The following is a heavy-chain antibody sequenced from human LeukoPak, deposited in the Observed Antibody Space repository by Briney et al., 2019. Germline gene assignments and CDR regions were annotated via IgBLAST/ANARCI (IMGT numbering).Heavy chain of an antibody. CDR2: INPNSGGT. V-gene: IGHV1-2*02. CDR1: GYTFTGYY. D-gene: IGHD6-19*01. Sequence: ASVKVSCKASGYTFTGYYMHWVRQAPGQGLEWMGWINPNSGGTNYAQKFQGRVTTTRDTSISTAYMELSRLRSDDTAVYYCARGTFSSGWYRIDYWGQGTLVTVSS. CDR3: ARGTFSSGWYRIDY. J-gene: IGHJ4*02.